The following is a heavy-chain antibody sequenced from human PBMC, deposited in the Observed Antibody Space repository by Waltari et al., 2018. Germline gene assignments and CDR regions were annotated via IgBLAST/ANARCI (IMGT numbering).Heavy chain of an antibody. CDR1: GYRFTSYW. J-gene: IGHJ6*03. D-gene: IGHD3-22*01. V-gene: IGHV5-51*03. CDR2: IYPGDSDT. CDR3: ATNYDSSGYYYYYMDV. Sequence: EVQLVQSGAEVKKPGESLKISCKGSGYRFTSYWIGWVRQMPGKGLEWMGIIYPGDSDTRYSPSFQGQVTISADKSISTAYLQWSSLKASDTAMYYCATNYDSSGYYYYYMDVWGKGTTVTVSS.